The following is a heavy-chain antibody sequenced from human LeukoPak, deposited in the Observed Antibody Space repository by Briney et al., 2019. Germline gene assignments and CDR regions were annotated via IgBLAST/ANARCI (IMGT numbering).Heavy chain of an antibody. V-gene: IGHV4-34*01. CDR2: INHSGST. CDR1: GGSFSGYY. D-gene: IGHD2-15*01. J-gene: IGHJ4*02. CDR3: ARGGGPDYSDY. Sequence: SETLSLTCAVYGGSFSGYYWSWIRQPPGKGLEWIGEINHSGSTNYNPSLKSRVTISVDTSKNQFSLKLSSVTAADTAVYYCARGGGPDYSDYWGQGTLVTVSS.